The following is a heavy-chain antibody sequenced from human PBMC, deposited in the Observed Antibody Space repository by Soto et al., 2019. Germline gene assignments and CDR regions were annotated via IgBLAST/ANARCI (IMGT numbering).Heavy chain of an antibody. CDR2: ISSSSSYI. D-gene: IGHD6-6*01. Sequence: GGSLRLSCAASGFTFSSYSMNWVRQAPGKGLEWVSSISSSSSYIYYADSVKGRFTISRDNAKNSLYLQMNSLRAEDTAAYYCAKDRTAARCDYFDYWGQGTLVTVSS. J-gene: IGHJ4*02. CDR1: GFTFSSYS. V-gene: IGHV3-21*01. CDR3: AKDRTAARCDYFDY.